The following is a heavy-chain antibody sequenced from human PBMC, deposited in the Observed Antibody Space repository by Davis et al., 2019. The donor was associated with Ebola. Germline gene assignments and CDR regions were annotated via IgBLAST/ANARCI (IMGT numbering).Heavy chain of an antibody. V-gene: IGHV3-7*03. CDR2: IKQDGSV. Sequence: GESLKISCAASGFTFSSYAMSWVRQAPGKGLEWVASIKQDGSVYYVDSVKGRFTISRDNAEKSLYLQMNGLRVEDTAVYYCARGDFYYGVDVWGQGTTVTVSS. J-gene: IGHJ6*02. CDR3: ARGDFYYGVDV. CDR1: GFTFSSYA.